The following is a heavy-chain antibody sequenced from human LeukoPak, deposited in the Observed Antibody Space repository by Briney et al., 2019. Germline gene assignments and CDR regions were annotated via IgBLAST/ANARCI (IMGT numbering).Heavy chain of an antibody. CDR2: IYYSGST. D-gene: IGHD2-2*01. CDR1: GGSISSGSYY. J-gene: IGHJ6*03. V-gene: IGHV4-61*01. Sequence: SETLSLTCTVSGGSISSGSYYWSWIRQPPGKGLEWIGYIYYSGSTNYNPSLKSRVTISVDTSKNQFSLKLSSVTAADTAVYYCARIYCSSTSCDHYYYYYMDVWGKGTTVTISS. CDR3: ARIYCSSTSCDHYYYYYMDV.